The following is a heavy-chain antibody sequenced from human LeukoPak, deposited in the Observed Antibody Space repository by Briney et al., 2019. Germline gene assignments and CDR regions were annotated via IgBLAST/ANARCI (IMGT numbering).Heavy chain of an antibody. J-gene: IGHJ4*02. CDR3: ARAPYYYDNSGYSCPFDY. CDR2: INPNSGGT. Sequence: GASVKVSCKASGYTFTGYYMHWVRQAPGQGLEWMGWINPNSGGTNYAQKFQGRVTMTRDTSISTAYMELSRLRSDDTAVYYCARAPYYYDNSGYSCPFDYWGQGTLVTVSS. CDR1: GYTFTGYY. D-gene: IGHD3-22*01. V-gene: IGHV1-2*02.